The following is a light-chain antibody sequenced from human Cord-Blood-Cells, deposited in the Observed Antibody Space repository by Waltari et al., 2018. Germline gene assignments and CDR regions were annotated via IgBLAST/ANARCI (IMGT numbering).Light chain of an antibody. J-gene: IGLJ2*01. V-gene: IGLV2-14*04. CDR3: SSYTSSSTVV. Sequence: GTSSDVGGYNYVSWYQQHPGKAPKLMIYDVSNRPSGVSNRFSGSKSGNTASLTISGLQAEDEADYYCSSYTSSSTVVFGGGTKLTVL. CDR1: SSDVGGYNY. CDR2: DVS.